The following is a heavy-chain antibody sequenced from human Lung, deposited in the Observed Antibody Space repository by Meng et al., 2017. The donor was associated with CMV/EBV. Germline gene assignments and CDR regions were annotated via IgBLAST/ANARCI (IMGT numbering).Heavy chain of an antibody. Sequence: FSPSGGSCTSGGYYRSWIRQPPGKGLEWIVYVHFSVSSYYTPSLQSRITIFVDTSKSQFSLRLTSVTTADTVVYYCARAYPSFFFDSWGQGTLVTVSS. CDR3: ARAYPSFFFDS. CDR2: VHFSVSS. D-gene: IGHD3-16*02. CDR1: GGSCTSGGYY. J-gene: IGHJ4*02. V-gene: IGHV4-30-4*01.